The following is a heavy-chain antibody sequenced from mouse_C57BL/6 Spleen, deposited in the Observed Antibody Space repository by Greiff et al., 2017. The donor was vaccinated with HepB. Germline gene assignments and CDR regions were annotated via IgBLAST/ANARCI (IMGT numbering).Heavy chain of an antibody. V-gene: IGHV1-7*01. CDR3: ERDHEDYAMDY. CDR1: GYTFTSYW. CDR2: INPSSGYT. Sequence: QVQLQQSGAELAKPGASVKLSCKASGYTFTSYWMHWVNQRPGQGLEWIGYINPSSGYTKYNQKFKDKATLTADKSSSTAYMQLSSLTYEDSAVYYCERDHEDYAMDYWGQGTSVTVSS. J-gene: IGHJ4*01.